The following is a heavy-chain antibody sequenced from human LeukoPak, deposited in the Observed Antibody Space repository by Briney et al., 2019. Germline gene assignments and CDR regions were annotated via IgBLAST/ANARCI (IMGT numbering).Heavy chain of an antibody. CDR1: GYTFTSYD. Sequence: SVKVSCKASGYTFTSYDINWVRQATGQGLEWMGWMNPNSGNTGYAQKFQGRVTMTRNTSISTAYMELSSLRSEDTAVYYCARHGVEEAARPGVTFYHFDYWGQGTLGTVSS. V-gene: IGHV1-8*01. CDR2: MNPNSGNT. J-gene: IGHJ4*02. CDR3: ARHGVEEAARPGVTFYHFDY. D-gene: IGHD6-6*01.